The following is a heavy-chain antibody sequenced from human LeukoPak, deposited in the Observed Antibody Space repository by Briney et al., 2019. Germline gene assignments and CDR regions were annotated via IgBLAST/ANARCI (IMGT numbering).Heavy chain of an antibody. D-gene: IGHD3-3*01. CDR2: IRPKAYGERT. V-gene: IGHV3-49*04. J-gene: IGHJ5*02. CDR3: TRSLNSITIFGGFDP. CDR1: GFTFGDHA. Sequence: GGSLRLSRTASGFTFGDHAMGWVRQAPGKGLEWVGFIRPKAYGERTEYAASVKGRFTISRDDSKSIAYLQMNSLKTEDTAVYYCTRSLNSITIFGGFDPWGQGTLVTVSS.